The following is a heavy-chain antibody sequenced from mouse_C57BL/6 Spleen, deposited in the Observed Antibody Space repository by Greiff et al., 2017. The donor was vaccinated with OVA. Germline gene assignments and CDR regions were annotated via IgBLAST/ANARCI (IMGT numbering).Heavy chain of an antibody. D-gene: IGHD2-2*01. Sequence: QVQLQQPGAELVKPGASVKMSCKASGYTFTSYWITWVKQRPGQGLEWIGDIYPGSGSTNYNEKFKSKATLTVDTSSSTAYMQLSSLTSEDSAVYYCARGDYGYGNYYAMDYWGQGTSVTVSS. CDR2: IYPGSGST. CDR1: GYTFTSYW. CDR3: ARGDYGYGNYYAMDY. V-gene: IGHV1-55*01. J-gene: IGHJ4*01.